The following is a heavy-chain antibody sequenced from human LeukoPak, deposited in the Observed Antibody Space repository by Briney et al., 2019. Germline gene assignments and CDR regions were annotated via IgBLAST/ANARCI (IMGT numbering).Heavy chain of an antibody. Sequence: SETLSLTCTVSGGSISSYYWSWIRQPPGNGLEWIGYIYYSGSTNYNPSLKSRVTISVDTSKNQFSLKLSSMTAADTAVYYCARGIIGTTGVFDYWGQGTLVTVSS. V-gene: IGHV4-59*08. CDR3: ARGIIGTTGVFDY. D-gene: IGHD1-7*01. CDR1: GGSISSYY. CDR2: IYYSGST. J-gene: IGHJ4*02.